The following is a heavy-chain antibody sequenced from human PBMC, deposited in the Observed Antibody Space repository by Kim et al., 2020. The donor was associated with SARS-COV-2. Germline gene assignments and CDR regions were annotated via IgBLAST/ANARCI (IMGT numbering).Heavy chain of an antibody. J-gene: IGHJ5*02. CDR3: ARVQAPYYDFWSGYYTSGLNWFDP. V-gene: IGHV4-34*01. D-gene: IGHD3-3*01. CDR1: GGSFSGYY. Sequence: SETLSLTCAVYGGSFSGYYWSWIRQPPGKGLEWIGEINHSGSTNYNPSLKSRVTISVDTSKNQFSLKLSSVTAADTAVYYYARVQAPYYDFWSGYYTSGLNWFDPWGQGTLVTVSS. CDR2: INHSGST.